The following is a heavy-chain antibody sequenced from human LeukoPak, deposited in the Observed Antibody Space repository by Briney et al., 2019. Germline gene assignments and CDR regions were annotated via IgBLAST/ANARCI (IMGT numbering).Heavy chain of an antibody. CDR1: GGSISSYY. V-gene: IGHV4-59*01. J-gene: IGHJ1*01. Sequence: SETLSLTCTVSGGSISSYYWSWIRQPPGKGLEWIGYISYSGSTNYNPSLKSRVTISVDTSRNQFSLKLSSVTAADTAVYYCARDQLGGDYYDSSGYYYFQHWGQGTLVTVSS. CDR3: ARDQLGGDYYDSSGYYYFQH. CDR2: ISYSGST. D-gene: IGHD3-22*01.